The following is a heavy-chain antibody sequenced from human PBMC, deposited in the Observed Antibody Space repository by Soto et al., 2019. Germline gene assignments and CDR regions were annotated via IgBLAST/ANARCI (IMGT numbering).Heavy chain of an antibody. CDR2: IWYDRSNT. CDR1: GFSFSNYG. D-gene: IGHD2-2*01. CDR3: ARDLMDYLVLSSHPPKYLQTPAY. V-gene: IGHV3-33*01. Sequence: QVHLVESGGGLVQPGRSLRLSCAASGFSFSNYGMHWVRQAPGKGLEWMAVIWYDRSNTYYADSVKGRFTISRVNSKNTLYLQMNSLRAEDTAMYYCARDLMDYLVLSSHPPKYLQTPAYWGQGTLVTVSS. J-gene: IGHJ4*02.